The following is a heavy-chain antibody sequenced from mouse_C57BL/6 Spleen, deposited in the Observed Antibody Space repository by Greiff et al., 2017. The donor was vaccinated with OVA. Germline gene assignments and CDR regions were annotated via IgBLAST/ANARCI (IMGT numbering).Heavy chain of an antibody. Sequence: VQLQQPGAELVKPGASVKLSCKASGYTFTSYWMHWVKQRPGPGLEWIGMIHPNSGSTNYNEKFKSKATLTVDKSSSTAYMQLSSLTSEDSAVYYCARSDYDRRAFAYWGQGTTLTVSS. CDR2: IHPNSGST. V-gene: IGHV1-64*01. CDR1: GYTFTSYW. J-gene: IGHJ2*01. D-gene: IGHD2-4*01. CDR3: ARSDYDRRAFAY.